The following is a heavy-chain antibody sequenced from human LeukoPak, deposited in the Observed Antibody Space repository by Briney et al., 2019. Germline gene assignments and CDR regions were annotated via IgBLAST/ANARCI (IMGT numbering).Heavy chain of an antibody. Sequence: QPGGSLRLSCAASGFTFSSYGMHWVRQAPGKGLEWVAFIRYDGSNKYYADSVKGRFTISRDNSKNTLYLQMNSLRAEDTAVYYCAKDPKWELPRGDFDYWGQGTLVTVSS. J-gene: IGHJ4*02. D-gene: IGHD1-26*01. CDR1: GFTFSSYG. CDR3: AKDPKWELPRGDFDY. V-gene: IGHV3-30*02. CDR2: IRYDGSNK.